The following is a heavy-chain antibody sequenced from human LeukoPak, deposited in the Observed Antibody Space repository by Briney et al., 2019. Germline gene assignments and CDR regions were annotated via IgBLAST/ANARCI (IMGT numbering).Heavy chain of an antibody. CDR2: VSHDGRTQ. CDR1: GFTFSGFG. V-gene: IGHV3-30*18. J-gene: IGHJ4*02. Sequence: GGSLRLSCAASGFTFSGFGMHWVRQAPGKGLEWVAVVSHDGRTQFYADSVKGRFTISRDNSRDTVYLQMNSLRVEDTAVYYCAKEGDGCLYICKFDSWGQGTLVTV. D-gene: IGHD3-16*01. CDR3: AKEGDGCLYICKFDS.